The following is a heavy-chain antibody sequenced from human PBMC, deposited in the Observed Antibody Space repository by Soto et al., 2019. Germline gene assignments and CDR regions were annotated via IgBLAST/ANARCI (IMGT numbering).Heavy chain of an antibody. J-gene: IGHJ5*02. CDR1: GHLFNNHW. CDR2: IFTRDSET. D-gene: IGHD3-10*01. V-gene: IGHV5-51*01. Sequence: GESLKISCKGPGHLFNNHWIGWVRQTPGKGLEWMGLIFTRDSETKTSPSFQGHVSFSVDNSINTVYLQWTSLKTTDTGIYFCARGYFDSGHGYDLWGQGTLVTSPQ. CDR3: ARGYFDSGHGYDL.